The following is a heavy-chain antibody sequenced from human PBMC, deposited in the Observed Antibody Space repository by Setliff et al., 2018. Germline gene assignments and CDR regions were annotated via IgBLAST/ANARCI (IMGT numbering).Heavy chain of an antibody. J-gene: IGHJ4*02. V-gene: IGHV4-34*01. Sequence: PSETLSLTCAVYGGSFSGYYWSWIRQPPGKGLEWIGEIYHDGNDKYTPSVHYSPSLKSRVTISIDTSKNQFSLNLTSVTAADTAVYYCARASVVHAIAVGYWGQGTLVTVSS. CDR2: IYHDGND. D-gene: IGHD2-15*01. CDR3: ARASVVHAIAVGY. CDR1: GGSFSGYY.